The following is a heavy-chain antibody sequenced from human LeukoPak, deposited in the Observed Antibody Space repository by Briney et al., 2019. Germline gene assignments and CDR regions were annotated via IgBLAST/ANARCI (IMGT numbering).Heavy chain of an antibody. CDR2: IWYDGQTK. J-gene: IGHJ4*02. D-gene: IGHD6-19*01. CDR1: GFIFSNYG. Sequence: GGSLRLSCEASGFIFSNYGMHWIRQAPGKGLEWLALIWYDGQTKFYADSVKGRFTISRDNSGNTLFLHMTSLRVEDTAVYYCAREWGRIAVAGGPGYWGQGALVTVSS. CDR3: AREWGRIAVAGGPGY. V-gene: IGHV3-33*01.